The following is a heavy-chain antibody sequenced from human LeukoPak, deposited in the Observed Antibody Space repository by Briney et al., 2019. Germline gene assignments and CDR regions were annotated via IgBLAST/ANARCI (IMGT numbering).Heavy chain of an antibody. CDR2: FDPKYGET. V-gene: IGHV1-24*01. CDR3: APLDFWVPST. Sequence: ASVNVSCKVSGYTLNVLSIHWVRQAAGKGLEWMGCFDPKYGETVYAQKFQGRVTMAEDTSIDTAYMEQSSLRSEDTAVYYCAPLDFWVPSTWGQGTLVTVSS. CDR1: GYTLNVLS. D-gene: IGHD3-3*01. J-gene: IGHJ5*02.